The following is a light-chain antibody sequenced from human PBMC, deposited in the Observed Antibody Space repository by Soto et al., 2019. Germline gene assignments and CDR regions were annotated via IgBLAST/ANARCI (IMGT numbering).Light chain of an antibody. CDR3: QQRFNWPRFT. CDR1: QGVSSY. Sequence: EIVLTQSPATLSLSPGERATLSCRASQGVSSYLAWYQQKPGQAPRLLIYDASNRATGIPARFSGGGSGTDFTLTISSLEPEDFAVYYCQQRFNWPRFTFGQGTKLEIK. J-gene: IGKJ2*01. V-gene: IGKV3-11*01. CDR2: DAS.